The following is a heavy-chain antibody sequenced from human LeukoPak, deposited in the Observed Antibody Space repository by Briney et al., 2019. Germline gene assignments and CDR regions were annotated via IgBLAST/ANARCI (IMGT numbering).Heavy chain of an antibody. D-gene: IGHD5-12*01. Sequence: QPGGSLRLSCAASGFTLSSYSMNWVRQAPGKELEWVSYISSSFETIYYADSVKGRFTISRDNAKNTLYLQMNSLGAEDTAVYYCETAGQYRFDYWGQGTLVTVSS. V-gene: IGHV3-48*04. J-gene: IGHJ4*02. CDR3: ETAGQYRFDY. CDR1: GFTLSSYS. CDR2: ISSSFETI.